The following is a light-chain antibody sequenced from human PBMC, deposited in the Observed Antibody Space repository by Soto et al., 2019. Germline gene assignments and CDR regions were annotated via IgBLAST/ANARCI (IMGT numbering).Light chain of an antibody. CDR2: DTS. J-gene: IGKJ1*01. Sequence: EIVVTQSPATLSVSPGERVTLSCRASQSVSSSLAWYQQRPGQAPRLLIYDTSTRAAGIAARFSGSGSGTEFTLTISSLQSEDFAVYYGQQYVHWPPGTFGQGTTVDIK. CDR3: QQYVHWPPGT. V-gene: IGKV3-15*01. CDR1: QSVSSS.